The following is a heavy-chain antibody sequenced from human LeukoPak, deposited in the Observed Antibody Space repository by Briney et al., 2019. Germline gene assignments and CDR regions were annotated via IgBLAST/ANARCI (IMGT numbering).Heavy chain of an antibody. CDR3: ARRKGDGYNSPFDY. CDR2: IYPADSDT. Sequence: GESLKISCKGSGYSFPNYWIGWVRQMPGKGLEWMGNIYPADSDTRYSPSFQGRVTISADKSISSAYLQWSSLKASDTAMYYCARRKGDGYNSPFDYWGQGILVTVSS. D-gene: IGHD5-24*01. CDR1: GYSFPNYW. J-gene: IGHJ4*02. V-gene: IGHV5-51*01.